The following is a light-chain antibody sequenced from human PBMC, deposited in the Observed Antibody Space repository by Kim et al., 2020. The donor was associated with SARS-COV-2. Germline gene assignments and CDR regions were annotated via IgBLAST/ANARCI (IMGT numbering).Light chain of an antibody. V-gene: IGKV3-15*01. CDR2: GAS. CDR3: QQYNNWPQT. CDR1: QSLSSN. J-gene: IGKJ1*01. Sequence: VSPGERATLSCRASQSLSSNLAWYQQRPGQAPRLLIYGASTRATGIPARFSGSGSGTEFTLTISNLQSEDFAIYYCQQYNNWPQTFGQGTKVDIK.